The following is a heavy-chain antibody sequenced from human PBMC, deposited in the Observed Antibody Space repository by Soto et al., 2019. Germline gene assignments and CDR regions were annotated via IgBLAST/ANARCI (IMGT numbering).Heavy chain of an antibody. CDR1: GYTFTSYG. CDR3: ARDADDIVVVVATDY. J-gene: IGHJ4*02. D-gene: IGHD2-15*01. Sequence: GASVKVSCKASGYTFTSYGISWVRQAPGQGLEWMGWISAYNGNTNYAQKLQGRVTMTTDTSTSTAYMELRSLRSDDTAVYYCARDADDIVVVVATDYWGQGTLVTVSS. CDR2: ISAYNGNT. V-gene: IGHV1-18*01.